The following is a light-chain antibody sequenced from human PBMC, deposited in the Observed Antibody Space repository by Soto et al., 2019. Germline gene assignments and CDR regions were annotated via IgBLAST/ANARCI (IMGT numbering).Light chain of an antibody. CDR3: QVWDSSSDHLYV. CDR1: NIGTKS. V-gene: IGLV3-21*04. Sequence: SYELTQPHSVSVAPGKTARITCGGNNIGTKSVHWYQQKPGQAPVLVIYYDSDRPSGIPERFSGSNSGNTATLTISRVEAGDEADYYCQVWDSSSDHLYVFGTGTKVTVL. CDR2: YDS. J-gene: IGLJ1*01.